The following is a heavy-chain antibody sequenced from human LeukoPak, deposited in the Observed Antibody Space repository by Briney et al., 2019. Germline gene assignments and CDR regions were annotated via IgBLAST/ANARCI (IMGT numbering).Heavy chain of an antibody. Sequence: GGSLRLSCAASGFTFSDYYMSWIRQAPGKGLEWVSYISSSSSYTNYADSVKGRFTISRDNAKNSLYLQMNSLRAEDTAVYYCAGDLAGSYYDYWGQGTLVTVSS. V-gene: IGHV3-11*06. CDR1: GFTFSDYY. J-gene: IGHJ4*02. D-gene: IGHD3-10*01. CDR3: AGDLAGSYYDY. CDR2: ISSSSSYT.